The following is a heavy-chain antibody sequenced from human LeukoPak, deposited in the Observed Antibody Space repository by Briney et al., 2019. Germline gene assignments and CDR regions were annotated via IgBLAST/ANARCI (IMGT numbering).Heavy chain of an antibody. Sequence: GASVKVSCKASGYTFTSYAMNWVRQAPGQGLEWMGWINTNTGNPTYAQGFTGRFVFSLDTSVSTAYLQVSSLKAEDTAVYYCARRYGAHYYYYYMDVWGKGTTVTVSS. V-gene: IGHV7-4-1*02. D-gene: IGHD1-1*01. CDR1: GYTFTSYA. CDR2: INTNTGNP. J-gene: IGHJ6*03. CDR3: ARRYGAHYYYYYMDV.